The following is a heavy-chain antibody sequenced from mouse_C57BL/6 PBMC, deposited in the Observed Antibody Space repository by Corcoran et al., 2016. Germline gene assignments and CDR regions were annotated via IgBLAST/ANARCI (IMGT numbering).Heavy chain of an antibody. CDR1: GYTFTTYG. CDR3: ARGGYDSFYAMDY. J-gene: IGHJ4*01. V-gene: IGHV9-3*01. CDR2: RNTYSGVP. D-gene: IGHD2-2*01. Sequence: QIQLVQSGPELKKPGETVKISCKASGYTFTTYGMSWVKQAPGKGLKWMGWRNTYSGVPTYADDFKGRFAFSLETSASTAYLQINNLKNEDTATYFCARGGYDSFYAMDYWGQGTSVTVSS.